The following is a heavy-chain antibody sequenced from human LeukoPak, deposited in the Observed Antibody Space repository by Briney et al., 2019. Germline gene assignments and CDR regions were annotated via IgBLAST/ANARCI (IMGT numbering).Heavy chain of an antibody. J-gene: IGHJ6*02. D-gene: IGHD4-17*01. V-gene: IGHV3-21*01. CDR3: ARDRALRPDGTDV. Sequence: GGSLRLSCAASGFTFSSYSMNWVRQAPGKGLEWVSSISSSSSYIYYADSVKGRFTISRDNAKNSLYLQMNSLRAEDTAVYYCARDRALRPDGTDVWGQGTTVTVSS. CDR1: GFTFSSYS. CDR2: ISSSSSYI.